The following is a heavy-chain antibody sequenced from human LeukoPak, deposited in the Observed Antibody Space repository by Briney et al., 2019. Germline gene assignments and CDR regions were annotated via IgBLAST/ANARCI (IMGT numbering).Heavy chain of an antibody. CDR2: IIPIFGTA. Sequence: ASVKLSCKAAEGTFSSYAISWGRQAPGQGLGWMGGIIPIFGTANNAQKFQGRVTITADKSTSTAYMELSSLRSEDTAVYYCARDRRGYSGQDAFDIWGQGTMVTVSS. J-gene: IGHJ3*02. D-gene: IGHD5-12*01. V-gene: IGHV1-69*06. CDR3: ARDRRGYSGQDAFDI. CDR1: EGTFSSYA.